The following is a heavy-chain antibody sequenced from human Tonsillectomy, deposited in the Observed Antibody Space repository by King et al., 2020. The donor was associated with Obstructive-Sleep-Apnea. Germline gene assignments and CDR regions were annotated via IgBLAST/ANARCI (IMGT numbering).Heavy chain of an antibody. D-gene: IGHD2-15*01. CDR1: GGSISSSSYY. CDR2: IYHSGST. Sequence: QLQESGPGLVKPSETLSLTCKVSGGSISSSSYYWGWIRQPPGKGLEWIGNIYHSGSTYYNPSLKSRVTISVDTSKNQFSLKMSSVTAADTAVYYCASERVIVVVGAADIYGMDVWGQGTTVTVSS. J-gene: IGHJ6*02. V-gene: IGHV4-39*07. CDR3: ASERVIVVVGAADIYGMDV.